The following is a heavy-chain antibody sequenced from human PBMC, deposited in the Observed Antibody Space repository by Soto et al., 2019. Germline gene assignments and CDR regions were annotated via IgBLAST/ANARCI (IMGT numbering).Heavy chain of an antibody. CDR1: GGSFSSYY. J-gene: IGHJ4*02. CDR2: INHSGST. Sequence: SETLSLTCAVYGGSFSSYYWSWIRQPPGKGLEWIGEINHSGSTNYNPSLKSRVTISVDTSKNQFSLKLSSVTAADTAVYYCARGHNYGHFDYWGQGTLVTVSS. CDR3: ARGHNYGHFDY. D-gene: IGHD4-17*01. V-gene: IGHV4-34*01.